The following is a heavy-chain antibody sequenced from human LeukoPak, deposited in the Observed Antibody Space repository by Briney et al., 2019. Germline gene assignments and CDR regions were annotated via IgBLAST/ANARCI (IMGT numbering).Heavy chain of an antibody. J-gene: IGHJ4*02. CDR3: ARGLLDHGGTCFDY. V-gene: IGHV1-18*01. Sequence: ASVNVSCKASGYTFTSYAMNWVRQAPGQGLEWMGWISAYNGNTNYAQKLQGRVTMTTDTSTSTAYMELRSLRSDDTAVYYCARGLLDHGGTCFDYWGQGTLVTVSS. CDR1: GYTFTSYA. CDR2: ISAYNGNT. D-gene: IGHD4-23*01.